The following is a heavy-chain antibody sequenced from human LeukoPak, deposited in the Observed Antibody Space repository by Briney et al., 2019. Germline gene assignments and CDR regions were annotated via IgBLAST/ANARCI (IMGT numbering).Heavy chain of an antibody. Sequence: PGGSLRLSCAASGFTFSSYEMSWVRQAPGKGLEWVSYISSSGSTIYYADSVKGRFTISRDNAKNSLYLQMNSLRAEDTAVYYCARSSWRLGELSPDYWGQGTLVTVSS. J-gene: IGHJ4*02. V-gene: IGHV3-48*03. CDR2: ISSSGSTI. D-gene: IGHD3-16*02. CDR3: ARSSWRLGELSPDY. CDR1: GFTFSSYE.